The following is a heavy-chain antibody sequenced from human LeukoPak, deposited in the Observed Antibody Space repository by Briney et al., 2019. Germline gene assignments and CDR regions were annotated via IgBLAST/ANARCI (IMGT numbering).Heavy chain of an antibody. CDR2: IYTSGST. Sequence: SETLSLTCTVSGGSISSYYWSWIRQSAGKGLEWIGRIYTSGSTNYNPSLKSRVTMSVDTSKNQFSLKLSSVTAADTAVYYCAREIAVAGRNWFDPWGQGTLVTVSS. D-gene: IGHD6-19*01. V-gene: IGHV4-4*07. CDR3: AREIAVAGRNWFDP. CDR1: GGSISSYY. J-gene: IGHJ5*02.